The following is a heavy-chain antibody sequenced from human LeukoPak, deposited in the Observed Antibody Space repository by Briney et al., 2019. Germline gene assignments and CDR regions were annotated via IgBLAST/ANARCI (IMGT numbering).Heavy chain of an antibody. CDR3: ARVASGDYYDSSGYHYYFDY. Sequence: GASVKVSCKASGYTFTSYGISWVRQAPGQGLEWMGWISAYNGNTNYAQKLQGRVTMTTDTSTSTAYMELSSLRSEDTAVYYCARVASGDYYDSSGYHYYFDYWGQGTLVTVSS. CDR1: GYTFTSYG. J-gene: IGHJ4*02. CDR2: ISAYNGNT. V-gene: IGHV1-18*01. D-gene: IGHD3-22*01.